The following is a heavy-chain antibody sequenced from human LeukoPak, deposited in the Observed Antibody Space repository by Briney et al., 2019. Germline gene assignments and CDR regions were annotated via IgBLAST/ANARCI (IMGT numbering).Heavy chain of an antibody. J-gene: IGHJ6*02. Sequence: GESLKISCKGSGYSFTNYWIGWVRQMPGKGLEWMGIIYPGDSDTRYSPSFQGQVTISADKSISTAYLQWSSLKASDTAMYYCARRGPSATTGFLLDYYYGMDVWGQGTTVTVSS. CDR1: GYSFTNYW. CDR2: IYPGDSDT. CDR3: ARRGPSATTGFLLDYYYGMDV. D-gene: IGHD1-1*01. V-gene: IGHV5-51*01.